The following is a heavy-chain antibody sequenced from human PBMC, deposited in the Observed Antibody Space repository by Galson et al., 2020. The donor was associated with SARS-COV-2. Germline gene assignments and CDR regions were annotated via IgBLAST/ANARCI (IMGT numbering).Heavy chain of an antibody. Sequence: ASVKVSCKASGYTFTGYYMHWVRQAPGQGLEWMGWINPNSGGTNYAQKFQGRVTMTRDTSISTAYMELSRLRSDDTAVYYCARDRGTAMVLYYFDYWGQGTLVTVSS. V-gene: IGHV1-2*02. CDR3: ARDRGTAMVLYYFDY. CDR2: INPNSGGT. CDR1: GYTFTGYY. J-gene: IGHJ4*02. D-gene: IGHD5-18*01.